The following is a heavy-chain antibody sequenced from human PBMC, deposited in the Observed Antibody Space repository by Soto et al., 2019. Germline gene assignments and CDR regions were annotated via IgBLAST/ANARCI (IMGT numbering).Heavy chain of an antibody. CDR3: ARDPDCSGGSCYWFDP. CDR1: GCTFSSXA. CDR2: IIPIFGTA. V-gene: IGHV1-69*13. D-gene: IGHD2-15*01. Sequence: ASVKVSCKASGCTFSSXAISWVRQAPGQGLEWMGGIIPIFGTANYAQKFQGRVTITADESTSTAYMELSSLRSEDTAVYYCARDPDCSGGSCYWFDPWGQGTLVTVSS. J-gene: IGHJ5*02.